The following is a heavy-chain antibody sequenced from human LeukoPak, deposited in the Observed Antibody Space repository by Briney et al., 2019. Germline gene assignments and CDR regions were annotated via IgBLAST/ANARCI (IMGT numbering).Heavy chain of an antibody. CDR3: ARDRPFYYGSGSFYDGFDS. Sequence: SETLSLTCTVSGGSISGYYWSWIRQPPVKGLEWIGYIYHRGSTNYNPSLKSRVTISLDTSKNQFSLKLSSVTAADTAVYYCARDRPFYYGSGSFYDGFDSWGQGTLVTVSS. CDR1: GGSISGYY. CDR2: IYHRGST. V-gene: IGHV4-59*01. J-gene: IGHJ4*02. D-gene: IGHD3-10*01.